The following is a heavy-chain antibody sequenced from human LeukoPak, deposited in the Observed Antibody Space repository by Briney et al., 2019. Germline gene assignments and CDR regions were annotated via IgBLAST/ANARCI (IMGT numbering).Heavy chain of an antibody. CDR2: INWNGGST. CDR1: GFTFDDYG. V-gene: IGHV3-20*04. D-gene: IGHD1-1*01. CDR3: ARGTSDARYYFDY. J-gene: IGHJ4*02. Sequence: GGSLRLSCVASGFTFDDYGISWVRQAPGKGLEWVSGINWNGGSTGYADSVKGRFTISRDNAKNSLYLQMNSLRAEDTALYYCARGTSDARYYFDYWGQGILVTVSS.